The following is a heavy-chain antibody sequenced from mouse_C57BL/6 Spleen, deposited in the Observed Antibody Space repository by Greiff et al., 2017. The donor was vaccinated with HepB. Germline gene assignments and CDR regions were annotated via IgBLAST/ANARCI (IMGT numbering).Heavy chain of an antibody. CDR2: IYPSDSET. CDR3: ARGGTTTVVPYWYFDV. Sequence: QVQLQQPGAELVRPGSSVKLSCKASGYTFTSYWMDWVKQRPGQGLEWIGNIYPSDSETHYNQKFKDKATLTVDKSSSTSYMQLSSLTSEDSAVYYCARGGTTTVVPYWYFDVWGTGTTVTVSS. J-gene: IGHJ1*03. D-gene: IGHD1-1*01. CDR1: GYTFTSYW. V-gene: IGHV1-61*01.